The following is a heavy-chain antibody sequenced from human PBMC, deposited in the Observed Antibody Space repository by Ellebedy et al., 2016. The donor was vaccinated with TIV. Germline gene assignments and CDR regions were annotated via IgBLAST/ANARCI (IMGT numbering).Heavy chain of an antibody. CDR3: AREPYNWNGPFEY. V-gene: IGHV3-74*01. CDR2: INGDGRNV. J-gene: IGHJ4*02. Sequence: GESLTISCAASGFTFSSSLVPWVRQVPGKGLLWVARINGDGRNVGYADSVKGRFTISSEHAKSTLYLQMNSLRDEDTAVYYCAREPYNWNGPFEYWGQGTLVTVSS. CDR1: GFTFSSSL. D-gene: IGHD1-20*01.